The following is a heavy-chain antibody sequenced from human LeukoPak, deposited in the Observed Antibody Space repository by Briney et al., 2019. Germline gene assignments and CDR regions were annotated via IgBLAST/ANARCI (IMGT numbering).Heavy chain of an antibody. CDR1: GFTFSSYW. J-gene: IGHJ4*02. CDR2: KKQDGSEK. V-gene: IGHV3-7*05. Sequence: GGSLRPSCAASGFTFSSYWMSWVRQAPGKGLEGVANKKQDGSEKYYVDSVKGRFTISRDNAKRSLYLQMNILRAEDTAVYYCARVYYYDSAFSHWGQGTLVTVSS. D-gene: IGHD3-22*01. CDR3: ARVYYYDSAFSH.